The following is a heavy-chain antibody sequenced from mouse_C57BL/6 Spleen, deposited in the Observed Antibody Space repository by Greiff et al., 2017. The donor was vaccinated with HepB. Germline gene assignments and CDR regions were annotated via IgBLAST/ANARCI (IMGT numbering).Heavy chain of an antibody. CDR3: ARGDTTVVDYAMDY. CDR1: GYAFTNYL. Sequence: VQLVESGAELVRPGTSVKVSCKASGYAFTNYLIEWVKQRPGQGLEWIGVINPGSGGTNYNEKFKGKATLTADKSSSTAYMQLSSLTSEDSAVYFCARGDTTVVDYAMDYWGQGTSVTVSS. D-gene: IGHD1-1*01. CDR2: INPGSGGT. V-gene: IGHV1-54*01. J-gene: IGHJ4*01.